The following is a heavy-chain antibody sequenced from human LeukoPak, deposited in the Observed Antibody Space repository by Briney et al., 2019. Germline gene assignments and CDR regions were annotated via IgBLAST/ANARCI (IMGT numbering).Heavy chain of an antibody. J-gene: IGHJ5*02. CDR2: ISTDGGST. Sequence: GGSLRLSCAVSGFTFSSYWMHWVRQGPGKGLVWVSRISTDGGSTDYADSVKGRFTISRENAKNTLYLQMNSLRAEDTAVYYCARTRTLPIAGGFDTWGQGSLVTVSS. V-gene: IGHV3-74*01. CDR3: ARTRTLPIAGGFDT. CDR1: GFTFSSYW. D-gene: IGHD3-16*01.